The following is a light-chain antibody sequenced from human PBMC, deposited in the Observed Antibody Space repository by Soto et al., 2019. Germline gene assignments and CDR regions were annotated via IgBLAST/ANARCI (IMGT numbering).Light chain of an antibody. CDR3: QQYHTYWT. V-gene: IGKV1-5*03. CDR1: QRISTW. Sequence: DIQMTQSPSTLSASVGDRVTITCRASQRISTWLAWYQQTPGKAPKLLIYKASSLESGVPSRFSGGGAGTEFKLTISSLQADDFGTYYCQQYHTYWTFGQGTKVEIK. J-gene: IGKJ1*01. CDR2: KAS.